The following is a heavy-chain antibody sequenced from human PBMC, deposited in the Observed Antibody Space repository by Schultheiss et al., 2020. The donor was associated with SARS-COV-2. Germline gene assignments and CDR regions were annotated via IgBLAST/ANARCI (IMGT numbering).Heavy chain of an antibody. J-gene: IGHJ4*02. CDR2: IYHSGST. Sequence: SQTLSLTCTVSGASISSGDYYWSWIRQPPGKGLEWIGYIYHSGSTYSNPSLKSRVTISVDTSKNQFSLKLSSVTAADTAVYYCARDESSGYFYYWGQGTLVTVSS. D-gene: IGHD3-22*01. CDR1: GASISSGDYY. V-gene: IGHV4-30-4*01. CDR3: ARDESSGYFYY.